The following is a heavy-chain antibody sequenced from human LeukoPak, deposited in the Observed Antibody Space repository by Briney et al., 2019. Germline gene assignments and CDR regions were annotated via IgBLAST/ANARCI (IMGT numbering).Heavy chain of an antibody. CDR2: ISSSSSYI. V-gene: IGHV3-21*01. D-gene: IGHD3-3*01. J-gene: IGHJ4*02. CDR1: GFTFSSYS. CDR3: ARVTRITIFGVAQYYFDY. Sequence: GGSLRLSCAASGFTFSSYSMNWVRQAPGKGLEWVSSISSSSSYIYYADSVKGRFTISRDNAKNSLYLQMNSLRAEDTAVYYCARVTRITIFGVAQYYFDYWGQGTLVTVSS.